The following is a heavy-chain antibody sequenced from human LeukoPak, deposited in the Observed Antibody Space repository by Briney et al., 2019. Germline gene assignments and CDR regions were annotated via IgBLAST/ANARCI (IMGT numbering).Heavy chain of an antibody. J-gene: IGHJ6*02. D-gene: IGHD2-21*02. V-gene: IGHV3-11*01. CDR3: ARDLAVVTAIDYYYYYGMDV. CDR2: ISSSGSTI. CDR1: GFTFSDYY. Sequence: GGSLRLSCAASGFTFSDYYMSWIRRAPGKGLEWVSYISSSGSTIYYADSVKGRFTISRDNAKNSLYLQMNSLRAEDTAAYYCARDLAVVTAIDYYYYYGMDVWGQGTTVTVSS.